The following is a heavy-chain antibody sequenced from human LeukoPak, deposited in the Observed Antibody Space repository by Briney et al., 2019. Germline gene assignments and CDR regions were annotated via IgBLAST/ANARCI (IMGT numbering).Heavy chain of an antibody. CDR3: SRHRRLLWSAT. V-gene: IGHV3-21*04. CDR1: GFNFRTYN. CDR2: ISSSGTYI. D-gene: IGHD3-10*01. J-gene: IGHJ5*02. Sequence: GGSLRLSCAATGFNFRTYNMNWVRQAPGKGLEWVSSISSSGTYIYYGDSLKGRFTISRDNAKNTLYLQMSSLRAEDTAVYYCSRHRRLLWSATWGQGTLVTVSS.